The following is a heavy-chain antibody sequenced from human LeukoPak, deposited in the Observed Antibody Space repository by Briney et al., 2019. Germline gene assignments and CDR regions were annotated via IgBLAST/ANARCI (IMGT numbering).Heavy chain of an antibody. V-gene: IGHV3-73*01. CDR3: PTGGDSDY. J-gene: IGHJ4*02. Sequence: GGSLRLSCAASGFTFSGSTVHWVRQASGKGLEWVGRIKSKTNKYATAYAASVKGRFTISRDDSKNTAYLQMNSLKTEDTAVYYCPTGGDSDYWGQGTLVTVSS. D-gene: IGHD2-21*02. CDR2: IKSKTNKYAT. CDR1: GFTFSGST.